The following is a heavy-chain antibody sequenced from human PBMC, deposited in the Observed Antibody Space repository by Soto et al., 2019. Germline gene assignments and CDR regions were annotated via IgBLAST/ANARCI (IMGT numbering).Heavy chain of an antibody. V-gene: IGHV5-51*01. CDR2: IYPGDSDT. D-gene: IGHD3-22*01. CDR1: GYSFTSYW. Sequence: GESLKISCKGSGYSFTSYWIGWVRQMPGKGLEWMGIIYPGDSDTRYSPSFQGQVTISADKSISTAYLQWSSLKASDTAMYYCARFPPVSYVSSDTPAWGQGTMVTVSS. CDR3: ARFPPVSYVSSDTPA. J-gene: IGHJ3*01.